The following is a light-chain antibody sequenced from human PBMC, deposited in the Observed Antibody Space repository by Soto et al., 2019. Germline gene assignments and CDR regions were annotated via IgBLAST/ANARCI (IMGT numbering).Light chain of an antibody. Sequence: QSVLTQPSSVYGSPGQSITISCTGTSSDVGGYNYVSWYQRHPGKAPKLMIYDVSNRPSGVSNRFSGSKSGNTASLTISGLQAEDEADYYCSSYTSSSTQVFGTGTKVTVL. CDR2: DVS. J-gene: IGLJ1*01. CDR3: SSYTSSSTQV. V-gene: IGLV2-14*01. CDR1: SSDVGGYNY.